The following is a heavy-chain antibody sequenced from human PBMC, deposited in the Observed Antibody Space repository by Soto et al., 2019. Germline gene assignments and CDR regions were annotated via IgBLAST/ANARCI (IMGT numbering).Heavy chain of an antibody. D-gene: IGHD3-9*01. CDR1: GFSLTTSGVG. V-gene: IGHV2-5*02. Sequence: QITLNEPGPTVVRPTETLTLTCRFSGFSLTTSGVGVGWIRQSPGKAPEWLALIYWDDDKPYSASLNSRLTGTKDTSKTQVVLTSSDFDTTDPASYYGAHTVPRRVFRLVTSAAIYFSFWG. CDR3: AHTVPRRVFRLVTSAAIYFSF. CDR2: IYWDDDK. J-gene: IGHJ6*01.